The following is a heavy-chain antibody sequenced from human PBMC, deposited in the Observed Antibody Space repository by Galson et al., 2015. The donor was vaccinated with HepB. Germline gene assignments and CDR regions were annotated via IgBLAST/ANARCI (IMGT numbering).Heavy chain of an antibody. D-gene: IGHD6-13*01. J-gene: IGHJ4*02. V-gene: IGHV3-23*01. Sequence: SLRLSCAASGFTFSSYAMSWVRQAPGKGLEWVSAISGSGGSTYYADSVKGRFTISRDNSKNTLYLQMNSLRAEDTAVYYCAKMQIRGLMAAAGTCDYWGQGTLVTVSS. CDR1: GFTFSSYA. CDR2: ISGSGGST. CDR3: AKMQIRGLMAAAGTCDY.